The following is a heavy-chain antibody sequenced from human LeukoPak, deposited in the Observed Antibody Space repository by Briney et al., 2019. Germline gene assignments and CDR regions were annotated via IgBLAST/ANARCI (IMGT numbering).Heavy chain of an antibody. J-gene: IGHJ4*02. CDR3: ARHLDSSQIEFDY. CDR1: GGSISSYY. D-gene: IGHD2-15*01. Sequence: PSETLSLTCTVSGGSISSYYWSWIRQPPGKGLEWIGYIYTSGSTNYNPSLKSRVTISVDTSKNQFSLKLSSVTAADTAVYYCARHLDSSQIEFDYWGQGTLVTVSS. CDR2: IYTSGST. V-gene: IGHV4-4*09.